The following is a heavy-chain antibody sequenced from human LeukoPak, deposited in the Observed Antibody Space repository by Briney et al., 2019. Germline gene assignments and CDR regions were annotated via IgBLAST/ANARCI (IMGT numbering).Heavy chain of an antibody. J-gene: IGHJ4*02. Sequence: GGPLRLSCAASGFIFYDYTMHWVRQAPGKGLEWVSLINWDGGSTYYADSVRGRFTISRDNSKNSLYLQMNSLRTEDTALYSCAKGNYYSFWSGYFDYWGQGTLVTVSS. CDR2: INWDGGST. CDR1: GFIFYDYT. CDR3: AKGNYYSFWSGYFDY. D-gene: IGHD3-3*01. V-gene: IGHV3-43*01.